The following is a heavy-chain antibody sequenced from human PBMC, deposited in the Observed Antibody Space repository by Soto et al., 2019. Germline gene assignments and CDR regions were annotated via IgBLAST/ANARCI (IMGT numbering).Heavy chain of an antibody. Sequence: PGGSLRLSCAASGFTFSTFDMSWVRQAPGKGLEWVSVIIGTDGSTYYANSVKGRFTISRDNSKNTLYLQMGSLRAEDMAVYYCARRIPFGYGMDVWGQGTTVTVSS. CDR1: GFTFSTFD. D-gene: IGHD2-21*01. CDR3: ARRIPFGYGMDV. CDR2: IIGTDGST. J-gene: IGHJ6*02. V-gene: IGHV3-23*01.